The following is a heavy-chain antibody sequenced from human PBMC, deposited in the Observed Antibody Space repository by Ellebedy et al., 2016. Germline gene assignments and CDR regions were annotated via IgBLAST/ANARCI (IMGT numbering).Heavy chain of an antibody. CDR2: ISAYNGNT. J-gene: IGHJ6*02. D-gene: IGHD2-2*01. CDR3: ARDRGYCSSTSCYAGSYYYYYGMDV. CDR1: GYTFTSYG. V-gene: IGHV1-18*01. Sequence: ASVKVSCKASGYTFTSYGISWVRQAPGQGLEWMGWISAYNGNTNYAQKLQGRVTMTTDTSTSTAYMELRSLRSDDTAVYYCARDRGYCSSTSCYAGSYYYYYGMDVWGQGTTVTVSS.